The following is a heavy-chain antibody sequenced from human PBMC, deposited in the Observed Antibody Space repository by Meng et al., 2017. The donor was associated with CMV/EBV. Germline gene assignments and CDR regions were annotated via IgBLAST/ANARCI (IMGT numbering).Heavy chain of an antibody. CDR2: ISSSSSTI. CDR3: ARDSESLYYYYGMDV. J-gene: IGHJ6*02. D-gene: IGHD3-10*01. CDR1: GFTFSRYS. V-gene: IGHV3-48*04. Sequence: GGSLRLSCAASGFTFSRYSMNWVRQAPGKGLEWVSYISSSSSTIYYADSVKGRFTISRDNAKNSLYLQMNSLRAEDTAVYYCARDSESLYYYYGMDVWGQGTTVTVSS.